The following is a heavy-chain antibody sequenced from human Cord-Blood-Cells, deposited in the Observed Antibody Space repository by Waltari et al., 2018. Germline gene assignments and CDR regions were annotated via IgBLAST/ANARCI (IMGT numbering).Heavy chain of an antibody. CDR1: GYTFTGYY. J-gene: IGHJ4*02. D-gene: IGHD1-26*01. CDR3: ARARTPYSGSYFDY. Sequence: QVQLVQSGAEVKKPGASVKVSCKASGYTFTGYYMHWVRQAPGQGLEWMGWINPNSGGTNYAQKFQGWVTMTRDTYISTAYMELSRLRSDDTAVYYCARARTPYSGSYFDYWGQGTLVTVSS. V-gene: IGHV1-2*04. CDR2: INPNSGGT.